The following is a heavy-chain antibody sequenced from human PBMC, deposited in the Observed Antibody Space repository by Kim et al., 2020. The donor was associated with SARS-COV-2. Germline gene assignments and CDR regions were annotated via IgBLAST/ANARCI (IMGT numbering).Heavy chain of an antibody. J-gene: IGHJ4*02. D-gene: IGHD1-26*01. Sequence: YVDSVKGRFTVSRDNSKNTLYLQMNSLRAEDTAVYYCARGGGVGAPFDYWGQGTLVTVSS. V-gene: IGHV3-30*01. CDR3: ARGGGVGAPFDY.